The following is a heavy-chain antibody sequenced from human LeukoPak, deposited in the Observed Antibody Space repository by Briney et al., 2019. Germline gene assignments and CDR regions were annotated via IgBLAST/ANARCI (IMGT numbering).Heavy chain of an antibody. Sequence: SETLSLTCTVSGGSISSSSYYWGWIRQPPGKGLEWIGSIYYSGSTYYNPSLKSRVTISVDTSKNQFSLKLSPVTAADTAVYYCARDIVVVPAAIYYYYGMDVWGQGTTVTVSS. CDR2: IYYSGST. D-gene: IGHD2-2*01. J-gene: IGHJ6*02. V-gene: IGHV4-39*07. CDR1: GGSISSSSYY. CDR3: ARDIVVVPAAIYYYYGMDV.